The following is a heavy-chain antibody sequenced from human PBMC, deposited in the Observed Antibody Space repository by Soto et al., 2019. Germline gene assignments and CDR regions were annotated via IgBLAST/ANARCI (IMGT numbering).Heavy chain of an antibody. J-gene: IGHJ4*02. CDR1: GYTFTSYG. Sequence: QIQLVQSGAEVKKPGASVKVSCKASGYTFTSYGISWVRQAPGQGLGWMGWISAYNDNINYAQKVQGRVTMTTDTSTSTAYMELRSLRSDDTAVYFCARDQVGATGDYWGQGTLVTVSS. D-gene: IGHD1-26*01. V-gene: IGHV1-18*01. CDR2: ISAYNDNI. CDR3: ARDQVGATGDY.